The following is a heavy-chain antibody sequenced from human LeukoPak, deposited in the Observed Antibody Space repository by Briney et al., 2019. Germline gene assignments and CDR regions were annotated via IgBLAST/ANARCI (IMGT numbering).Heavy chain of an antibody. D-gene: IGHD3-10*01. CDR2: IYYSGST. CDR1: GGSISSSDFY. CDR3: ARFVRVTYYYGSGSYANWFDP. V-gene: IGHV4-39*07. Sequence: PSETLSLTCTVSGGSISSSDFYWGWIRQPPGKGLVWIGSIYYSGSTYYNPSLKSRVTISVDTSKNQFSLKLSSVTAADTAVYYCARFVRVTYYYGSGSYANWFDPWGQGTLVTVSS. J-gene: IGHJ5*02.